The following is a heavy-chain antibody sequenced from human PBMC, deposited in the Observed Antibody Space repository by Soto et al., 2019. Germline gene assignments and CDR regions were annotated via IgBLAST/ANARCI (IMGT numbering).Heavy chain of an antibody. D-gene: IGHD6-6*01. CDR3: ARGRRYASSSIDS. V-gene: IGHV3-30-3*01. Sequence: PGXSLRLSWSSSGFTFSSYAMHWVRQPPGKGLEWVTLISSDIITTNYADSVKGRFSISRDNSRNTVYLQINIPRPEDTAVYFCARGRRYASSSIDSWGQGTLVTVSS. CDR1: GFTFSSYA. J-gene: IGHJ4*02. CDR2: ISSDIITT.